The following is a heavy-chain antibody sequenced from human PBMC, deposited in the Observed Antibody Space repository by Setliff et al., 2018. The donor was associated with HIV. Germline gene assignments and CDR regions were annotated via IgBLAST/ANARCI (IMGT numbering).Heavy chain of an antibody. V-gene: IGHV1-18*01. CDR3: ARDRYCSGGSCYSLLAFDI. D-gene: IGHD2-15*01. Sequence: ASVKVSCKPSGYTFTAYGLSWVRQAPGQGLEWMGWISTYSDETSYAQKFQGRVTMTEDTSTDTAYMELSSLRSEDTAVYYCARDRYCSGGSCYSLLAFDIWGQGTMVTVSS. CDR2: ISTYSDET. J-gene: IGHJ3*02. CDR1: GYTFTAYG.